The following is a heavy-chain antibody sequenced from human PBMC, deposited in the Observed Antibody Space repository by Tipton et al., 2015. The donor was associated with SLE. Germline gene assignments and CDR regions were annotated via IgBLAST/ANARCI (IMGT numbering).Heavy chain of an antibody. D-gene: IGHD3-10*01. CDR1: GFFFDDYA. J-gene: IGHJ4*02. V-gene: IGHV3-9*01. CDR2: ISWNSGNI. Sequence: RSLRLSCAASGFFFDDYAMHWVRQAPGKGLEWVSGISWNSGNIDYADSVKGRFTISRDNAKNSLYLQMNSLRAEDTALYYCAKDPTMVQGVIMGGEFDYWGQGTLVTVSS. CDR3: AKDPTMVQGVIMGGEFDY.